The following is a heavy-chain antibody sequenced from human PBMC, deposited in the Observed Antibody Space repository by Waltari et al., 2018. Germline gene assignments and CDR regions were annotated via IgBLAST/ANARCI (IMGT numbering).Heavy chain of an antibody. CDR1: GGSISSYY. Sequence: QVQLQESGPGLVKPSETLSLTCTVSGGSISSYYWSWIRQPPGKGLEWIGYIYYNGSTIYTPSLKLRVTTSVDPSKNQFSLKLSSVTAADTAVYYCARAQYYYESSDAFDIWGQGTMVTVSS. J-gene: IGHJ3*02. D-gene: IGHD3-22*01. CDR3: ARAQYYYESSDAFDI. CDR2: IYYNGST. V-gene: IGHV4-59*01.